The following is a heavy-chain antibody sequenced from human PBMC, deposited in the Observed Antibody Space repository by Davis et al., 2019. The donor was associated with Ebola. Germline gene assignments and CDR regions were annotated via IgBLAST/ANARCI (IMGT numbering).Heavy chain of an antibody. CDR3: ARAASSMASSWN. CDR2: ISAYNGNT. V-gene: IGHV1-18*01. J-gene: IGHJ4*02. D-gene: IGHD2/OR15-2a*01. Sequence: AASVKVSCKASGYTFTSYAMHWVRQAPGQRLEWMGWISAYNGNTNYAQKLQGRVTMTTDTSTSTAYMELRSLRSDDTAVYYCARAASSMASSWNWGQGTLVTVSS. CDR1: GYTFTSYA.